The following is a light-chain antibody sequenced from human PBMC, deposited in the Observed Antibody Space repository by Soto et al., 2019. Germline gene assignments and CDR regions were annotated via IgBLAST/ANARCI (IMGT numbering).Light chain of an antibody. Sequence: DIEMTQSPSALSASVGDRATITCRASQSISSWLAWYQQKPGKAPKLLIYDASTLQGGVPSRFSGTGSGTEFTLTISRMKPEDSATYYCQQYNDYYSFGQGTKVDIK. CDR1: QSISSW. V-gene: IGKV1-5*01. CDR3: QQYNDYYS. J-gene: IGKJ2*03. CDR2: DAS.